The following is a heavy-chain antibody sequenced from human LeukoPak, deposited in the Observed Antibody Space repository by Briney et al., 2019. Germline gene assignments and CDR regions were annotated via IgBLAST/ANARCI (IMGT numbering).Heavy chain of an antibody. D-gene: IGHD2-15*01. CDR3: AKDHSVIVVVVAALYD. CDR1: GFTFSSYA. J-gene: IGHJ4*02. CDR2: ISGSGGST. Sequence: GGSLRLSCAASGFTFSSYATSWVRQAPGKGLEWVSAISGSGGSTYYADSVKGRFTISRDNSKNTLYLQMNSLRAEDTAVYYCAKDHSVIVVVVAALYDWGQGTLVAVSS. V-gene: IGHV3-23*01.